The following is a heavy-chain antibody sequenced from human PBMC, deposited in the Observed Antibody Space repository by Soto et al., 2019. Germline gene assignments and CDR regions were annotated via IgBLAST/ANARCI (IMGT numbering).Heavy chain of an antibody. Sequence: SETLSPTCPVSAGSINAYYWSWIRQPPGKGLEWIGYIYYSGSTNYNPSLKSRVTISVDTSKNQFSLKLSSVTAADTAVYYCARVDWGSFDYWGQGTLVTVSS. J-gene: IGHJ4*02. CDR2: IYYSGST. CDR3: ARVDWGSFDY. D-gene: IGHD7-27*01. CDR1: AGSINAYY. V-gene: IGHV4-59*01.